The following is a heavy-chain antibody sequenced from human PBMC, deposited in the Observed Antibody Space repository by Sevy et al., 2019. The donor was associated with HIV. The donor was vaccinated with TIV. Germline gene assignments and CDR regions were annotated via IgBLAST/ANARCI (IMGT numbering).Heavy chain of an antibody. D-gene: IGHD2-15*01. Sequence: ASVKVSCKGSGYTFTSYRVSWVRQAPGQGLEWMGWISAHNGDRHYAQKFQGRVTMTTDTPTSTAYMDLRSLRSDDTAVYYCARAYCSGGSCYSHAYWGQGTLVTVSS. CDR2: ISAHNGDR. V-gene: IGHV1-18*01. CDR3: ARAYCSGGSCYSHAY. J-gene: IGHJ4*02. CDR1: GYTFTSYR.